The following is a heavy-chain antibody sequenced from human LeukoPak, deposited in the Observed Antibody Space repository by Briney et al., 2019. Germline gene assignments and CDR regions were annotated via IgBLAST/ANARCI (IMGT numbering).Heavy chain of an antibody. Sequence: ASVKVSCKASGYTFTSYDINWVRQAPGQGLEWMGWMNPNSGNTGFAQKFQGRVTMTRNTSISTDYMELGSLRSEDTAVYYCARVYSYYGSGSYVSWFDPWGQGTLVTVSS. J-gene: IGHJ5*02. CDR3: ARVYSYYGSGSYVSWFDP. CDR1: GYTFTSYD. D-gene: IGHD3-10*01. V-gene: IGHV1-8*01. CDR2: MNPNSGNT.